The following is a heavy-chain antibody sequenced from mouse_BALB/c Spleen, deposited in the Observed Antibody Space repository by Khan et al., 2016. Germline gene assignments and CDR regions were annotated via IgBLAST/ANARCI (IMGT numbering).Heavy chain of an antibody. J-gene: IGHJ2*01. Sequence: QVQLKESGAELMKPGASVKISCKATGYTFSSYWIEWVKQRTGHGLEWIGEILPGSGSTNYNEKFKGKATFTADTSSNTAYMQLSSLTFEYSAVDYLASRCYYWCQGTTLTVSS. V-gene: IGHV1-9*01. CDR3: ASRCYY. CDR2: ILPGSGST. CDR1: GYTFSSYW.